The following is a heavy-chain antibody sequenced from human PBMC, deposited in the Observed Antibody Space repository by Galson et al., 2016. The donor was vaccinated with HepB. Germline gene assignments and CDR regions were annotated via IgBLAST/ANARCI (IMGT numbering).Heavy chain of an antibody. CDR2: IKQDGSER. Sequence: SLRLSCAASGFAFSSFWMTWVRQAPGKGLEWVANIKQDGSERYFVDSVKGRFTISRDNAKKSLYLQMNSLRAEDTAVYYCARDLQNFWGGYYYFDYWGQGTLVTVSS. CDR3: ARDLQNFWGGYYYFDY. J-gene: IGHJ4*02. V-gene: IGHV3-7*01. D-gene: IGHD3-3*01. CDR1: GFAFSSFW.